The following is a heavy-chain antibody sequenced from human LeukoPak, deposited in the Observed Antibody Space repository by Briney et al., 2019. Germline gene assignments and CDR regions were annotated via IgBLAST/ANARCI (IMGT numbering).Heavy chain of an antibody. CDR1: GGSIRNYY. V-gene: IGHV4-59*01. J-gene: IGHJ2*01. CDR2: IYYSGST. CDR3: ARVYYSSSYDYWYFDL. Sequence: PSETLSLTCTVSGGSIRNYYWRWIRQPPGKGLEWIGYIYYSGSTNYNPSLKSRVTISVDTSKNQFSLKLSSVTAADTAVYYCARVYYSSSYDYWYFDLWGRGTLVTVSS. D-gene: IGHD6-13*01.